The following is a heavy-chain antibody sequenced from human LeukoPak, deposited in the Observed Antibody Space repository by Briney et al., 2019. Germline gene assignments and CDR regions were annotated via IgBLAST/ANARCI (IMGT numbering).Heavy chain of an antibody. CDR1: GGSISSSSYY. CDR3: ARDNGINYWYFDL. D-gene: IGHD1-20*01. Sequence: SETLSLTCTVSGGSISSSSYYWGWIRQPPGKGLEWIGSIYYSGSTYYNPSLKSRVTISVDTSKNQFSLKLSSVTAADTAVYYCARDNGINYWYFDLWGRGTLVTVSS. CDR2: IYYSGST. J-gene: IGHJ2*01. V-gene: IGHV4-39*07.